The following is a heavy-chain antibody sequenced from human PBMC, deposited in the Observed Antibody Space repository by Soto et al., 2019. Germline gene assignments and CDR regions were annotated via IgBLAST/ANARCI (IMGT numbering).Heavy chain of an antibody. CDR2: TYYRSRWFN. Sequence: PSQTLSLTCAISGVSVSSNSTTWDWIGQSPSRGLEWLGRTYYRSRWFNDYAGSVKGRITINPDTSNNLFSLQLTSLSPDDTAVYYCARLRGDSWFDFWGQGTRVTVSS. V-gene: IGHV6-1*01. J-gene: IGHJ5*01. CDR1: GVSVSSNSTT. CDR3: ARLRGDSWFDF.